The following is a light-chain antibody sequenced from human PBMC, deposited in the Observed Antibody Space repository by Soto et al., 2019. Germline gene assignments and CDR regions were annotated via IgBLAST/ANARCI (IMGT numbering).Light chain of an antibody. J-gene: IGKJ1*01. V-gene: IGKV3-11*01. CDR3: QQGSNWPPT. CDR1: QSLNYY. Sequence: EIVLTQSPATLSLSPGERATLSFEASQSLNYYLAWYQQKPGQAPRLLMYDAANRATCIPARFSGRGSGTGSPLSISGLEPEDFAVYYCQQGSNWPPTFGQGTKGHIK. CDR2: DAA.